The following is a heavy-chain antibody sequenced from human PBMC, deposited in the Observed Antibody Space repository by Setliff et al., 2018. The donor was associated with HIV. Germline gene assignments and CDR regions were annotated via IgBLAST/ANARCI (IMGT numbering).Heavy chain of an antibody. CDR1: GGSISSHY. J-gene: IGHJ3*02. CDR3: ARHSPNVGVRGDAFDI. D-gene: IGHD2-8*01. CDR2: IHYSGAT. Sequence: ETLSLTCTVSGGSISSHYWIWIRQPPGKGLEWIGYIHYSGATNYNPSLKSRVTISLDTFRTQFSLRLSSVTAADTAVYYCARHSPNVGVRGDAFDIWGQGTVVTVSS. V-gene: IGHV4-59*08.